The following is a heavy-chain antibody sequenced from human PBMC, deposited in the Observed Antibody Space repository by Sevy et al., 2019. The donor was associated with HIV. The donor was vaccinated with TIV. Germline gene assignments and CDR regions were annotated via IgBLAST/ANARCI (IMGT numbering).Heavy chain of an antibody. D-gene: IGHD3-22*01. J-gene: IGHJ3*02. CDR3: ARVSVYYYDSSGYYTTGNAFDI. CDR2: IYSGVTI. V-gene: IGHV3-53*01. Sequence: GGSLRLSCAASGFTVGSNYMSWVRQAPGKGLEWVSIIYSGVTISYAGSVKGRFTISRANSKNTLYLQMNSRRAEDTAVYYCARVSVYYYDSSGYYTTGNAFDIWGQGTMVTVSS. CDR1: GFTVGSNY.